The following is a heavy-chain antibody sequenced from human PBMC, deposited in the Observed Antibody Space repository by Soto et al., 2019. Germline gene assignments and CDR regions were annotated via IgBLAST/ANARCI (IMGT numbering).Heavy chain of an antibody. D-gene: IGHD5-18*01. CDR2: ISGSGGST. V-gene: IGHV3-23*01. CDR1: GFTFSSYA. CDR3: AKAXGGIQLWGDPFDI. Sequence: EVQLLESGGGLVQPGGSLRLSCAASGFTFSSYAMSWVRQAPGKGLEWVSAISGSGGSTYYADSVKGRFTISRDNSKNTLYLQMNSLRAEDTAVYYCAKAXGGIQLWGDPFDIWGQGTMVTVSS. J-gene: IGHJ3*02.